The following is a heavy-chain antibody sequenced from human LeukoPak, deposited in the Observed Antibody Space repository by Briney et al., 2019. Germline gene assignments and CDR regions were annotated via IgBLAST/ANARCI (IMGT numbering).Heavy chain of an antibody. D-gene: IGHD5-12*01. CDR3: ARGDDSGYYDYFDY. CDR1: GFTFSDYY. CDR2: ISSSGSTI. Sequence: SGGSLRLSCAASGFTFSDYYMSWIRQAPGKGLEWVSYISSSGSTIYYADSVKGRFTIPRDFSKNTVFLHMNSLRAEDTAMYYCARGDDSGYYDYFDYWGQGALVTVSS. V-gene: IGHV3-11*01. J-gene: IGHJ4*02.